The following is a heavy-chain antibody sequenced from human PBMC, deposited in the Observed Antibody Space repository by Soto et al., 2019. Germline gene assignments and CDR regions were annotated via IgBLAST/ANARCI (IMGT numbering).Heavy chain of an antibody. J-gene: IGHJ6*02. CDR1: GGTFSSYA. Sequence: SVKVSCKASGGTFSSYAISWVRQAPGQGLEWMGGIIPIFGTANYAQKFQGRVTITADESTSTASMELSSLRSEYTAVYYCARELGAEHSGSSSPVYYSGMDVWGQGTTVTVSS. CDR2: IIPIFGTA. D-gene: IGHD6-6*01. V-gene: IGHV1-69*13. CDR3: ARELGAEHSGSSSPVYYSGMDV.